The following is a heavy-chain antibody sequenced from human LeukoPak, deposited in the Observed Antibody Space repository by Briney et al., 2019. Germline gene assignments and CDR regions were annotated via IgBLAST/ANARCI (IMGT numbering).Heavy chain of an antibody. D-gene: IGHD4-17*01. Sequence: SETLSLTCTVSGGSISSYYWSWIRQPPGKGLEWIGYIYYSGSTNYNPSLKSRVTISVDTSKNQFSLKLSSVTAADTAVYYCARTVPDYGVHDAFDIWGQGTMVTVSS. CDR3: ARTVPDYGVHDAFDI. V-gene: IGHV4-59*12. J-gene: IGHJ3*02. CDR1: GGSISSYY. CDR2: IYYSGST.